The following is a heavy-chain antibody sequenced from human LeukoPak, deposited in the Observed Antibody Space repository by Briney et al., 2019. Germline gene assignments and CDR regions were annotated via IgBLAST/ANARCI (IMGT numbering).Heavy chain of an antibody. CDR1: GFAFSSYS. CDR2: ISSSSSYT. D-gene: IGHD4-17*01. CDR3: ASGGGSYDYGDYFDY. J-gene: IGHJ4*02. Sequence: GGSLRLSCAASGFAFSSYSMNWVRQAPGEGLEWVSSISSSSSYTYYADSVKGRFTISRDNAKNSLYLQMNSLRAEDTAVYYCASGGGSYDYGDYFDYWGQGTLVTVSS. V-gene: IGHV3-21*01.